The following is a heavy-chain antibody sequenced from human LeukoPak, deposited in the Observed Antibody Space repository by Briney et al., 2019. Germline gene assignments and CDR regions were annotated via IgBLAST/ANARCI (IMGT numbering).Heavy chain of an antibody. V-gene: IGHV3-23*01. Sequence: GGSLRLSCADSGFTFGGYAMSWVREAPGKGLQWVSIISGSGGSTDYADSVKGRFTISRDNSKNTLYLQMNSLRAEDTAIYYCAKDVTYRGTTNFDYWGQGTLVTVSS. CDR1: GFTFGGYA. CDR2: ISGSGGST. J-gene: IGHJ4*02. D-gene: IGHD1-26*01. CDR3: AKDVTYRGTTNFDY.